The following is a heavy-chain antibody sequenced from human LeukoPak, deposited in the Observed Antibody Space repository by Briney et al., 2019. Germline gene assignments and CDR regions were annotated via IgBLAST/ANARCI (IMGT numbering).Heavy chain of an antibody. J-gene: IGHJ5*02. V-gene: IGHV3-23*01. Sequence: GGSLRLSYAASGFTFSSYAMSWVRPAPGKGLEWVSAISGSGGSTYYADSVKGRFTISRDNSKNTLYLQMNSLRAEDTAVYYCSKAVVPAAIKSWFDPWGQGTLVTVSS. CDR1: GFTFSSYA. D-gene: IGHD2-2*02. CDR2: ISGSGGST. CDR3: SKAVVPAAIKSWFDP.